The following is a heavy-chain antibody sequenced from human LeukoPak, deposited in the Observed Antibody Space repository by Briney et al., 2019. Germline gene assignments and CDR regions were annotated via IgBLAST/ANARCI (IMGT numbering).Heavy chain of an antibody. J-gene: IGHJ4*02. CDR1: GGSISSGGYY. Sequence: PSQTLSLTCTVSGGSISSGGYYWSWIRQHPGKGLEWIGYIYYSGSTYYNPSLKSRVTISVDTSKNQFSLKLSSVTAADTAVYYCASVDSSGYYFDYWGQGTLVTVSS. CDR3: ASVDSSGYYFDY. V-gene: IGHV4-31*03. CDR2: IYYSGST. D-gene: IGHD3-22*01.